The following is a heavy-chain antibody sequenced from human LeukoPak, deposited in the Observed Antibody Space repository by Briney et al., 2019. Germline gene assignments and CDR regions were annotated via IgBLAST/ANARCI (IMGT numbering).Heavy chain of an antibody. CDR3: ARDSPFDSGYCYVAGSDFDY. CDR2: ISAYNGNT. CDR1: GYTFTSYG. J-gene: IGHJ4*02. V-gene: IGHV1-18*01. Sequence: GASVKVSCKASGYTFTSYGISWVRQAPGQGLEWMGWISAYNGNTNYAQKLQGRVTMTTDTSTSTAYMELRSLRSDDTAVYYCARDSPFDSGYCYVAGSDFDYWGQGTLVTVSS. D-gene: IGHD3-22*01.